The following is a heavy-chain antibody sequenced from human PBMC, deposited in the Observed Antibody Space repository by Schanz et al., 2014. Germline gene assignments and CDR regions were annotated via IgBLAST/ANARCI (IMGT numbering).Heavy chain of an antibody. Sequence: QVQLLESGGGLFKPGGSLRLSCAGSGFTFADYYMTWIRQAPGKGLEWISYVSSYDTTVSYADSVKGRFTISRDNAKNSVYLQMNSLRVEDTAVYYCARVELSVYYYAMDVWGQGTTVTVSS. V-gene: IGHV3-11*04. D-gene: IGHD2-15*01. CDR3: ARVELSVYYYAMDV. J-gene: IGHJ6*02. CDR1: GFTFADYY. CDR2: VSSYDTTV.